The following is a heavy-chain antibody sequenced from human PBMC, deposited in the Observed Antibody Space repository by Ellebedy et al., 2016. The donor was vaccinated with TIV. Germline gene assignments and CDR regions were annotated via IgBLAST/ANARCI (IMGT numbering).Heavy chain of an antibody. CDR2: IRSKTYSETT. CDR3: ARQPSAYSGPRSPFDH. D-gene: IGHD5-12*01. V-gene: IGHV3-49*04. Sequence: GESLKISXAASGFAFNNYAMTWVRQAPGKGLEWVTFIRSKTYSETTEYAASVKGRFIISRDDSKGVAYLQMTSLRIEDTAVYYCARQPSAYSGPRSPFDHWGQGTLVTVSS. J-gene: IGHJ4*02. CDR1: GFAFNNYA.